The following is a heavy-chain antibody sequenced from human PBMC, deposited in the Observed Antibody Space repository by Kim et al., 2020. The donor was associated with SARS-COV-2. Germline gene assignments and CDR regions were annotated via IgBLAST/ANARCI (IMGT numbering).Heavy chain of an antibody. D-gene: IGHD3-3*02. CDR1: GFAFSGSA. CDR3: TRVPGPTLAFWDA. J-gene: IGHJ3*01. V-gene: IGHV3-73*01. Sequence: GGSLRLSCAASGFAFSGSAMHCVCKASGQGLECVGLLRSKPHSYATAYAAPVKGRFTISREDSKNTAYLQMYNLKTEATALYYCTRVPGPTLAFWDA. CDR2: LRSKPHSYAT.